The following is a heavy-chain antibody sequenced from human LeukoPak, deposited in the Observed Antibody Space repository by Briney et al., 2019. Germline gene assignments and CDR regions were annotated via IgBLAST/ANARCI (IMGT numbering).Heavy chain of an antibody. CDR1: GFTFDDYA. J-gene: IGHJ4*02. CDR3: AKDPIAAAETGSFDY. Sequence: PGGSLRLSCAASGFTFDDYAMHWVRQAPGKGLEWVSGISWNSGSIGYADSVKGRFTISRDNAKNSLYLQMNSLRAEDTALYYCAKDPIAAAETGSFDYWGQGTLVTVSS. V-gene: IGHV3-9*01. CDR2: ISWNSGSI. D-gene: IGHD6-13*01.